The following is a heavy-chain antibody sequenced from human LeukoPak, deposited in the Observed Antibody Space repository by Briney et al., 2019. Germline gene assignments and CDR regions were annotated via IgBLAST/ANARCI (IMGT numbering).Heavy chain of an antibody. J-gene: IGHJ3*01. CDR2: IYYSGYT. V-gene: IGHV4-59*01. D-gene: IGHD6-25*01. CDR1: GGSISSYY. CDR3: ARGYGGYAYAFDV. Sequence: SETLSLTCTVSGGSISSYYWIWIRQPPGKALEYIGYIYYSGYTTYNPALKSRVTISLDTSKNQFSLKLYSVTAADTAVYYCARGYGGYAYAFDVWGQGTVVPVSS.